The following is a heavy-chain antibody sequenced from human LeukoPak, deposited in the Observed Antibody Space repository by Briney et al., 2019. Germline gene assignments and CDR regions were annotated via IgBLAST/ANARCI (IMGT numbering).Heavy chain of an antibody. CDR1: GDSINSGRGW. CDR3: GRNAAYCIDY. CDR2: IQHSGRT. J-gene: IGHJ4*02. D-gene: IGHD1-26*01. V-gene: IGHV4-4*02. Sequence: SETLSLTCVVSGDSINSGRGWWSWVRQSPGKGLEWIGEIQHSGRTTFNPSLKSRVTISVDTSNNQFSLKLTSVTAADTAMYYCGRNAAYCIDYWGQGTLVTVSS.